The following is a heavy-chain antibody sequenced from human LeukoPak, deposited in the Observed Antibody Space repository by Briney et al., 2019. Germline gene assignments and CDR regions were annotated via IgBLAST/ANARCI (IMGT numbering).Heavy chain of an antibody. J-gene: IGHJ4*02. CDR2: IYYSGST. CDR3: ARYSSSSPLYFDY. Sequence: SETLSLTCTVSGVSISSYYWSWIRQPPGKGLEWIGYIYYSGSTNYNPSLKSRVTISVDTSKNQFSLKLSSVTAADKAVYYCARYSSSSPLYFDYWGQGTLVTVSS. D-gene: IGHD6-6*01. V-gene: IGHV4-59*01. CDR1: GVSISSYY.